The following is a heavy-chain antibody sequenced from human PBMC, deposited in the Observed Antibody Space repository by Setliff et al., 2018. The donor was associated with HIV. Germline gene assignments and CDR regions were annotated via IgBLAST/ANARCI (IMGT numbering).Heavy chain of an antibody. CDR1: GASIRSSRW. D-gene: IGHD4-17*01. CDR3: ARGPRPLYGGNRGAFDV. Sequence: SETLSLTCVVSGASIRSSRWWSWVRQAPGKRLQWIGEVDESGTTNYNPSLKSRVTIAVDTSKNQFSLKLTSVTAADTATYYCARGPRPLYGGNRGAFDVWGQGAMVT. V-gene: IGHV4-4*02. CDR2: VDESGTT. J-gene: IGHJ3*01.